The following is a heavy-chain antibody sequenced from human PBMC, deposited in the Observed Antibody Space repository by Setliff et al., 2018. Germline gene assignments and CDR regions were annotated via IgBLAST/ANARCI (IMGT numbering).Heavy chain of an antibody. V-gene: IGHV1-18*01. D-gene: IGHD2-8*01. CDR2: ISVYTGNT. J-gene: IGHJ4*02. CDR1: GYTFSHSG. CDR3: SRLVRYCSKTTCQTASGAEL. Sequence: GASVKVSCKASGYTFSHSGITWVRQAPGQGLEWMGWISVYTGNTNYAPKLQSRVTMTTDASTSTAYMELRGLTSDDTAVYYCSRLVRYCSKTTCQTASGAELWGQGTLVTVSS.